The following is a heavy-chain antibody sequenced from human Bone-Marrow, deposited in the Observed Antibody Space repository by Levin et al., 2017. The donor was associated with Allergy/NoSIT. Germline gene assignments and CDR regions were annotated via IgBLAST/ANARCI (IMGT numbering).Heavy chain of an antibody. V-gene: IGHV3-21*01. CDR2: ISSTSDYI. Sequence: LSLTCAASGFTFSGHSMNWVRQAPGKGLEWVSYISSTSDYIYYADSMKGRFTISRDNAKSSLYLQMNSLRAEDTAVYYCARDPNTSEDYYMDVWGKGTTVTVSS. J-gene: IGHJ6*03. D-gene: IGHD2-2*02. CDR3: ARDPNTSEDYYMDV. CDR1: GFTFSGHS.